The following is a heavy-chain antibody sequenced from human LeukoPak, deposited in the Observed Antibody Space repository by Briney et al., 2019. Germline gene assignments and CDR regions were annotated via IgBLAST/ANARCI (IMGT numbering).Heavy chain of an antibody. CDR2: IKQDGSEK. D-gene: IGHD3-22*01. J-gene: IGHJ4*02. V-gene: IGHV3-7*03. CDR1: GFTFSNYW. CDR3: ASQGHDSSGSYYFDY. Sequence: GGSLRLSCAASGFTFSNYWMTWVRQAPGKGLEWVANIKQDGSEKYHVDSAQGRFTISRDNAKNSLYLQMNSLRAEDTAVYYCASQGHDSSGSYYFDYWGQGTLVTVSS.